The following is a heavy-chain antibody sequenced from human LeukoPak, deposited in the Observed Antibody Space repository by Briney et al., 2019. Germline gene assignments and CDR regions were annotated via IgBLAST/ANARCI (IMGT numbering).Heavy chain of an antibody. CDR1: GYTFTGYY. V-gene: IGHV1-18*04. Sequence: ASVKVSCKASGYTFTGYYMHWVRQAPGQGLEWMGWISAYNGNTNYAQKLQGRVTMTTDTSTSTAYMELRSLRSDDTAVYYCARTGYSYGYFDYWGQGTLVTVSS. CDR3: ARTGYSYGYFDY. J-gene: IGHJ4*02. D-gene: IGHD5-18*01. CDR2: ISAYNGNT.